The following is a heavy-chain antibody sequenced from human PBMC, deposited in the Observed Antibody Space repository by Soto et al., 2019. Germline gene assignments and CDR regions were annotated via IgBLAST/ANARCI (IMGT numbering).Heavy chain of an antibody. J-gene: IGHJ4*02. CDR3: ARGRYGDY. CDR2: ISAHNGNT. CDR1: GYTFTSYG. Sequence: QVHLVQSGAEVKKPGASVKVSCKASGYTFTSYGITWVRQAPGQGLEWMGWISAHNGNTDYAQKLQGRVIVTRDTATSAAYVELGGVISDDTAVYYCARGRYGDYWGQGALVTVSS. V-gene: IGHV1-18*01. D-gene: IGHD1-1*01.